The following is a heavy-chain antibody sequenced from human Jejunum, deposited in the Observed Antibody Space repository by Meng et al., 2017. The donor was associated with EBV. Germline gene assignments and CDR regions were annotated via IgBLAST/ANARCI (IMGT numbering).Heavy chain of an antibody. Sequence: QVQLQESGPGLVKPSGTLSLTCAVSGGSITSTNWWRWVRQPPGKGLEWIGEIHHSGRTNYNPSLKSRVTISVDKSKNQFSLELSSVTAADTAVYFCASVGYYDSSGYFTDYWGQGTLVTVSS. J-gene: IGHJ4*02. CDR2: IHHSGRT. V-gene: IGHV4-4*02. CDR3: ASVGYYDSSGYFTDY. D-gene: IGHD3-22*01. CDR1: GGSITSTNW.